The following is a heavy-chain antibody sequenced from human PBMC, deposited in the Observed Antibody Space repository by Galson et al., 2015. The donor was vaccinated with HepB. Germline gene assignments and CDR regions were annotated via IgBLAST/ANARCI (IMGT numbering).Heavy chain of an antibody. V-gene: IGHV1-69*13. CDR2: INPIFGTR. D-gene: IGHD3-16*01. J-gene: IGHJ4*02. CDR3: ARGGRAALTDPVDY. CDR1: GGTFSTYA. Sequence: SVKVSCKASGGTFSTYAVSWVRQAPGQGLEWMGGINPIFGTRNYAQKFQGRVTITADESTSTAYMELSSLRSEDTAVYYCARGGRAALTDPVDYLGQGTQVTVSS.